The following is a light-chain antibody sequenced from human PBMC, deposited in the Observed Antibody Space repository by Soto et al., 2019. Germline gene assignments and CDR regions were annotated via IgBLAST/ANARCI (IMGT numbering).Light chain of an antibody. CDR1: SSDVGGYNY. Sequence: QSALTQPASVSGSPGQSITISCTGNSSDVGGYNYVSWYQQHPGKAPKLMIYDVSNRPSGVSKRFSGSKSDNTASLTITGLQAEDDADYYCSSYTSSSTLMVFGGGTKVTVL. V-gene: IGLV2-14*01. CDR2: DVS. CDR3: SSYTSSSTLMV. J-gene: IGLJ2*01.